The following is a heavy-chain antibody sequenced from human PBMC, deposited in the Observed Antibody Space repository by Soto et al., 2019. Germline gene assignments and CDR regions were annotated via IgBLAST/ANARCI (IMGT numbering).Heavy chain of an antibody. CDR3: TTAVHYYYDSSYFDY. D-gene: IGHD3-22*01. Sequence: PGGSLRLSCAASGFTFSNAWMSWVRQAPGKGLEWVGRIKSKTDGGTTDYAAPVKGRFTISRDDSKNTLYLQMNSLKTEDTAVYYCTTAVHYYYDSSYFDYWGQGTLVTVSS. J-gene: IGHJ4*02. CDR1: GFTFSNAW. V-gene: IGHV3-15*01. CDR2: IKSKTDGGTT.